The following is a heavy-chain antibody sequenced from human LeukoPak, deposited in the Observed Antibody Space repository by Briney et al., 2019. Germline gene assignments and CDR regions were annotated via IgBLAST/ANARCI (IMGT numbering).Heavy chain of an antibody. CDR3: ARDLAWIAVAGQVDY. CDR2: ISYEGSNE. J-gene: IGHJ4*02. V-gene: IGHV3-30-3*01. D-gene: IGHD6-19*01. CDR1: GFTFSSYA. Sequence: GGSLRLSCAASGFTFSSYAMHWVRQVPGKGLDWVAVISYEGSNEYYADSVKGRFTISRDNSKNTLYLQMNSLRDEDTAVYYCARDLAWIAVAGQVDYWGQGTLVTVSS.